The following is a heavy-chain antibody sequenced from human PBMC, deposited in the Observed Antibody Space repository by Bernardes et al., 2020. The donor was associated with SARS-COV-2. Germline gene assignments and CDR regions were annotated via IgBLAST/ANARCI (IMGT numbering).Heavy chain of an antibody. D-gene: IGHD6-19*01. V-gene: IGHV3-21*01. Sequence: GGSLRLSCAASGFTFSSYAMNWVRQSPGKGLEWVSSISSFSSDIYYADSVKGRFTISRGDAKNSLYLQMNSLRAEDAAVYYCARGMAGIWSNCNCWGQGTLVAVS. CDR3: ARGMAGIWSNCNC. CDR2: ISSFSSDI. J-gene: IGHJ4*02. CDR1: GFTFSSYA.